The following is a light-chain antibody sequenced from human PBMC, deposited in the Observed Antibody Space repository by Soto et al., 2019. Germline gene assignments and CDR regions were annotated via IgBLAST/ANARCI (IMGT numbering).Light chain of an antibody. CDR2: LNT. Sequence: QSVLTQSPSASGTPGQRGTISCSGSRSNIGTYTVNWYQQLPGTAPTLLIYLNTQRPSGVPARFSGSKSGTSASLAISGLQSEDEADYYCAAWDGRLSAVVFVGGTTVTVL. V-gene: IGLV1-44*01. CDR3: AAWDGRLSAVV. CDR1: RSNIGTYT. J-gene: IGLJ2*01.